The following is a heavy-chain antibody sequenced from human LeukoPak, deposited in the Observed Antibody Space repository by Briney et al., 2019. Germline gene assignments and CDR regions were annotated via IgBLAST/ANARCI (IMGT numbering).Heavy chain of an antibody. CDR2: ISGRGDTT. CDR3: AKCLRAGHRPVYTYYYMDV. V-gene: IGHV3-23*01. D-gene: IGHD5/OR15-5a*01. CDR1: TFSDYA. Sequence: GGSLRLSCEFTFSDYAVSWVRQAPGKGLEWVSAISGRGDTTYYAGSVRGRFTVSRDNSKNTVFLQMNSLGADDTALYYCAKCLRAGHRPVYTYYYMDVWGKGTTVTVSS. J-gene: IGHJ6*03.